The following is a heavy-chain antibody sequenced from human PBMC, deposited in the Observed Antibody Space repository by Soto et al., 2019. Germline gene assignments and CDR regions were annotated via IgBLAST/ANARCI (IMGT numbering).Heavy chain of an antibody. Sequence: QLQLQESGPGLVKPSETLSLTCTVSGGSISSSSYYWGWIRQPPGKGLEWIGSIYYSGSTYYNPSLKSRVTISVDTSKNQFSLKLSSVTAADTAVYYCARRPITGIIDYWGQGTLVTVSS. CDR2: IYYSGST. CDR1: GGSISSSSYY. CDR3: ARRPITGIIDY. J-gene: IGHJ4*02. V-gene: IGHV4-39*01. D-gene: IGHD3-10*01.